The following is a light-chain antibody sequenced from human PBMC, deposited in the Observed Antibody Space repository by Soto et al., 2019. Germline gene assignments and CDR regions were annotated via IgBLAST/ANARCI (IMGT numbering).Light chain of an antibody. J-gene: IGKJ5*01. CDR2: WAS. Sequence: DIVMMQSPDALAVSLGERGTINCKSSQSVLYSSNNKNYLAWYQQKPGQPPKLLIYWASTRESGVPDRFSGRGSGTDFTLTISRLEPEDFAVYYCQQYGSSPPITFGQGTRLEI. CDR3: QQYGSSPPIT. V-gene: IGKV4-1*01. CDR1: QSVLYSSNNKNY.